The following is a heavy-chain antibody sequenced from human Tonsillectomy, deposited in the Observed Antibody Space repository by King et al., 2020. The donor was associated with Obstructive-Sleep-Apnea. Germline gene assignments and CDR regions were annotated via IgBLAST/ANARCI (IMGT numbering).Heavy chain of an antibody. CDR1: GGSINNYY. Sequence: VQLQESGPGLVKPSETLSLTCTVSGGSINNYYWSWILQPPGKGLEWIGYMYYSGNTNFNPSLKSRVTISADTSKIQISLRLSSVTAADTAVYYCARHRGVEDYGGYRDYFDYWGQGTLVTVSS. D-gene: IGHD4/OR15-4a*01. CDR3: ARHRGVEDYGGYRDYFDY. CDR2: MYYSGNT. J-gene: IGHJ4*02. V-gene: IGHV4-59*08.